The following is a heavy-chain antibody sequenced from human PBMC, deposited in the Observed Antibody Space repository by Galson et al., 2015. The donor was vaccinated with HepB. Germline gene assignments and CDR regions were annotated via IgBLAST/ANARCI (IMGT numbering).Heavy chain of an antibody. CDR2: IKEDGNEK. CDR3: ARERPVTFTVVTPFFDY. J-gene: IGHJ4*02. D-gene: IGHD4-23*01. Sequence: SLGLSCAASGFTFSTYWMSWVRQAPGKGPEWVANIKEDGNEKYYVDSVKGRFTISRDNAKNSVYLQMNSLRAEDTATYYCARERPVTFTVVTPFFDYWGQGILVTVSS. CDR1: GFTFSTYW. V-gene: IGHV3-7*03.